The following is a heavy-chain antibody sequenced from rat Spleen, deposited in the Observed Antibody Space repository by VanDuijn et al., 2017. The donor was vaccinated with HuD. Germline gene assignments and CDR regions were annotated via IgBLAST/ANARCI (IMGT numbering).Heavy chain of an antibody. V-gene: IGHV2-41*01. CDR3: ARADWELDFDY. D-gene: IGHD5-1*01. CDR2: ILNTGGT. J-gene: IGHJ2*01. Sequence: QVQLKESGPGLVQPSQTLSLTCTVAGFSLTSYNVHWVRQPPGKGLEWMGVILNTGGTRYNSALKSRLSISKDTSKSQVFLKMNSLQTEDTATYYWARADWELDFDYWGQGVMVTVSS. CDR1: GFSLTSYN.